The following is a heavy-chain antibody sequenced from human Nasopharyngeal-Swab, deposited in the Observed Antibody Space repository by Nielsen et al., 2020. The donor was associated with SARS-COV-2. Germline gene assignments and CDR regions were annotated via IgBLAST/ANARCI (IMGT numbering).Heavy chain of an antibody. D-gene: IGHD3-3*01. Sequence: GESLKISCAASGFTFSSYSMNWVRQAPGKGLEWVSSISSSSSYIYYADSVKGRFTISRDNAKNSLYLQMNSPRAEDTAVYYCARHLPLRFLEWLFPDYFDYWGQGTLVTVSS. V-gene: IGHV3-21*01. J-gene: IGHJ4*02. CDR1: GFTFSSYS. CDR2: ISSSSSYI. CDR3: ARHLPLRFLEWLFPDYFDY.